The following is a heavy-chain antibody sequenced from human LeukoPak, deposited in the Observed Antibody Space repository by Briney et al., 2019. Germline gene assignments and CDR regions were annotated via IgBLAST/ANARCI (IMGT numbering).Heavy chain of an antibody. V-gene: IGHV3-7*04. CDR2: IKQDGSEK. D-gene: IGHD3-3*01. Sequence: GGSLRLSCAASGFTFSSYWMNWVRQAPGKGLVWVANIKQDGSEKYYVDSVRGRFTISRDNAKNSLYLQMNSLRAEDTAVYYCARGYDFWSGYFDYWGQGTLVTVSS. J-gene: IGHJ4*02. CDR3: ARGYDFWSGYFDY. CDR1: GFTFSSYW.